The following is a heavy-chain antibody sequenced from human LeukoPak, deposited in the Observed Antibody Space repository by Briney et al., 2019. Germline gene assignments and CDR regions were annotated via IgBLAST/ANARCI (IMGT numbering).Heavy chain of an antibody. CDR2: IYYSGST. V-gene: IGHV4-59*01. D-gene: IGHD4-11*01. J-gene: IGHJ4*02. Sequence: SETLSLTCIVSGGSISSYYWSWTRQPPGKGLEWIGYIYYSGSTNYKPSLKSRVTISVDTSKNQFSLKLSSVTAADTAVYYCARGHYKEYFDYWGQGTLVTVSS. CDR1: GGSISSYY. CDR3: ARGHYKEYFDY.